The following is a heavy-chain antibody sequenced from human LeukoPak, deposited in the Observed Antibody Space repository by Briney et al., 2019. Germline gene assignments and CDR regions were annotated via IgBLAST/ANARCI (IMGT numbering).Heavy chain of an antibody. Sequence: PPETLSLTCTVSGGSISSGGYYWSWVRQHPGKGLEWIGYIYYSGSTYYNPSLKSRVTISVDTSKNQFSLTLTSVTAADTAVFYCARVDIRSGGNYGMDVWGQGTTVTVSS. J-gene: IGHJ6*02. CDR2: IYYSGST. V-gene: IGHV4-31*03. D-gene: IGHD2-15*01. CDR3: ARVDIRSGGNYGMDV. CDR1: GGSISSGGYY.